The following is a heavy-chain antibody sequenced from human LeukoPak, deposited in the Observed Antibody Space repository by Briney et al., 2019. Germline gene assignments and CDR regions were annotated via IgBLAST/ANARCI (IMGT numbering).Heavy chain of an antibody. Sequence: SETLSLTCAVYGGSFSGYYWSWIRQPPGKGLEWIGEINHSGSTNYNPSLKSRVTISVDTSKNQFSLKLSSVTTADTAGYYCARDIRRVGATLYFDYWGQGTLVTVSS. CDR2: INHSGST. CDR3: ARDIRRVGATLYFDY. CDR1: GGSFSGYY. J-gene: IGHJ4*02. V-gene: IGHV4-34*01. D-gene: IGHD1-26*01.